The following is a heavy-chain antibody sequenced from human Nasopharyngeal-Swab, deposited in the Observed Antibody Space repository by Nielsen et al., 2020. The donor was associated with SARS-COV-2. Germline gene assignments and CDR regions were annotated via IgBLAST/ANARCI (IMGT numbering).Heavy chain of an antibody. CDR1: GGSFSGSY. CDR2: INHSGST. J-gene: IGHJ6*03. CDR3: ARGLSGIVPPPILGLGPFYSYYYMDV. Sequence: GSLRLSCAVYGGSFSGSYWGWIRQPPGKGPEWIAEINHSGSTNYNPSLKSRVTLSVDTSMNQVSLEVSSVTAADTAVYYCARGLSGIVPPPILGLGPFYSYYYMDVWGKGTTVTVSS. D-gene: IGHD2-2*01. V-gene: IGHV4-34*01.